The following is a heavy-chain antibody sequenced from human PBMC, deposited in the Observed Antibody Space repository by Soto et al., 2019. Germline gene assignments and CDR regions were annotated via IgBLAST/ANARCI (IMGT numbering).Heavy chain of an antibody. D-gene: IGHD6-13*01. CDR1: GFTFSSYA. Sequence: GGSLRLSCAASGFTFSSYAMHWVRQAPGKGLEWVAVISYDGSNKYYADSVKGRFTISRDNSKNTLYLQMNSLRAEDTAVYYCARVAFSIAAAVDYWGQGTLVTVSS. CDR2: ISYDGSNK. J-gene: IGHJ4*02. CDR3: ARVAFSIAAAVDY. V-gene: IGHV3-30-3*01.